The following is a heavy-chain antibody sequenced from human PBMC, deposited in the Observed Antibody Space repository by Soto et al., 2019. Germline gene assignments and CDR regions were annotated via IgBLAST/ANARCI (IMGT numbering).Heavy chain of an antibody. CDR2: IYYSGST. J-gene: IGHJ6*03. D-gene: IGHD4-17*01. CDR1: GGSISSSSYY. Sequence: QLQLQESGPGLVKPSETLSLTCTVSGGSISSSSYYWGWIRQPPGKGLEWIGSIYYSGSTYYNPSLKSRVTISVDTSQNQFSLKLSSVTAADTAVYYCATSSPLGDYSYYYYYMDVWGKGTTVTVSS. CDR3: ATSSPLGDYSYYYYYMDV. V-gene: IGHV4-39*01.